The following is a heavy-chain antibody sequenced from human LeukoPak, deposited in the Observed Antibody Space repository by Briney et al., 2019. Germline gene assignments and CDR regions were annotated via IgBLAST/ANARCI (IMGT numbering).Heavy chain of an antibody. Sequence: GESLKISCKGSGYSLSIYWIGWVRQMPGKGLNWMGLIYPGDSETRYSPSFQGQVTISADKSISTAYLQWRSLKASDTAMYYCATGGYCSSSTCYHFFDYWGQGTLVTVSS. V-gene: IGHV5-51*01. J-gene: IGHJ4*02. D-gene: IGHD2-2*01. CDR3: ATGGYCSSSTCYHFFDY. CDR2: IYPGDSET. CDR1: GYSLSIYW.